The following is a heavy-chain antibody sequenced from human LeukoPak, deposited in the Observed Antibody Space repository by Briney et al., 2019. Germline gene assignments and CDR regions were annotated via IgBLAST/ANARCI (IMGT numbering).Heavy chain of an antibody. CDR3: TRGRDGYNWAYDY. D-gene: IGHD5-24*01. CDR1: GGTFSSYA. V-gene: IGHV1-69*06. J-gene: IGHJ4*02. CDR2: IIPIFGTA. Sequence: SVKVSCKASGGTFSSYAISWVRQAPGQGLEWMGGIIPIFGTANYAQKFQGRVTITADKSTSTAYMELSSLRSEDTAVYYCTRGRDGYNWAYDYWGQGTLVTVSS.